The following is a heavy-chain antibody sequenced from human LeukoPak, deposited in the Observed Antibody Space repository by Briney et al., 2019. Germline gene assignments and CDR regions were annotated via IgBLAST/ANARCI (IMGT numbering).Heavy chain of an antibody. D-gene: IGHD3-9*01. V-gene: IGHV4-59*11. J-gene: IGHJ5*02. Sequence: SETLSLTCAVSGDSIISSRWWSWIRQPPGKGLEWIGYIYYSGSTNYNPSLKSRVTISVDTSKNQFSLKLSSVTAADTAVYYCARSYFDWSYNLDWFDPWGQGTLVTVSS. CDR2: IYYSGST. CDR3: ARSYFDWSYNLDWFDP. CDR1: GDSIISSRW.